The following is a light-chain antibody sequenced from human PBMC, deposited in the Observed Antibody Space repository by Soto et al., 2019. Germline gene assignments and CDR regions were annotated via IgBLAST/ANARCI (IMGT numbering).Light chain of an antibody. J-gene: IGKJ1*01. Sequence: VMKQSPATLSVSPGERVTLSCRASQSVSSNLVWYQQKPGQAPRLLIYGASTRATGVAARFSGSGSGTEFTLTISSLQSEDFGVYYCQQYNNWPRTFGQGTKVDI. CDR2: GAS. CDR1: QSVSSN. CDR3: QQYNNWPRT. V-gene: IGKV3-15*01.